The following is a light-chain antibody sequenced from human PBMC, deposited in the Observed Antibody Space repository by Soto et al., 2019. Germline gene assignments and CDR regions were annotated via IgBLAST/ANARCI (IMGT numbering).Light chain of an antibody. CDR2: LGS. V-gene: IGKV2-28*01. J-gene: IGKJ2*01. Sequence: DIVMTQSPLSLPVTPGEPASISCRSSQSLLHSNGYNYLDWYLQKPGQSPQLLIYLGSNRASGVPDRFSGNGSGTDFTLKISRVEAEDVGVYYCMQALQTPKTFGQGTKLEIK. CDR1: QSLLHSNGYNY. CDR3: MQALQTPKT.